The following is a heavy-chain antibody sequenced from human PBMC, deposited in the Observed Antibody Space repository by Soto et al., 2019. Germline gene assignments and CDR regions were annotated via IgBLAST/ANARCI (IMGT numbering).Heavy chain of an antibody. D-gene: IGHD4-17*01. CDR3: ARDQGRPRSPQDAFDI. CDR1: RGSISRYY. V-gene: IGHV4-59*01. CDR2: IFYSGTT. Sequence: KTSETLSLTCIVSRGSISRYYWSWIRPPPGKGLEWIGYIFYSGTTNYNPSLKSLVTMSVDTSKNDFSLKLSSVTAADTAAFYCARDQGRPRSPQDAFDIWVRRTMVTVS. J-gene: IGHJ3*02.